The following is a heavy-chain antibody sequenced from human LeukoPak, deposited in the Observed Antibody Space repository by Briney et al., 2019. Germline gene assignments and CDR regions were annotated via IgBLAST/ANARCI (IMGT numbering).Heavy chain of an antibody. Sequence: SETLSLTCTVSGGSISSYYWSWIRQPPGKGLEWIGYIYYSGSTNYNPSLKSRVTISVDTSKNQFSLKLSSMTAADTAVYYCARRYCSSTSCPPDYYYMDVWGKGTTVTVSS. D-gene: IGHD2-2*01. CDR2: IYYSGST. CDR1: GGSISSYY. V-gene: IGHV4-59*08. CDR3: ARRYCSSTSCPPDYYYMDV. J-gene: IGHJ6*03.